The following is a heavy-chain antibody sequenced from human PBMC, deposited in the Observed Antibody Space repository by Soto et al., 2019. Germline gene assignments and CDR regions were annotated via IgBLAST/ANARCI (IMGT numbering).Heavy chain of an antibody. J-gene: IGHJ4*02. CDR2: IYYSGST. D-gene: IGHD1-26*01. CDR3: ATTYRGGSYYSGFDY. CDR1: GGSISSSSYY. Sequence: SETLSLTCTVSGGSISSSSYYWGWIRQPPGKGLEWIGSIYYSGSTYYNPSLKSRVTISVDTSKNQFSLKLSSVTAADTAVYYCATTYRGGSYYSGFDYWGQGTLVTVSS. V-gene: IGHV4-39*01.